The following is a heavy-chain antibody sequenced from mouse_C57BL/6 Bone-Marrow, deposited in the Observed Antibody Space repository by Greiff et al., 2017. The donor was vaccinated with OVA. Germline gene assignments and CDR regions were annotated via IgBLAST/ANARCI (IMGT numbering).Heavy chain of an antibody. CDR2: INPSDSDT. CDR3: AYDYGSSFRYFDV. Sequence: VQLQQPGAELVKPGASVKVSCKASGYTFTSYWMHWVKQRPGQGLEWIGRINPSDSDTNYNQKFKGKATVTVDKSSSTAYMQLSSLTSEDSAVYYCAYDYGSSFRYFDVWGTGTTVTVSS. CDR1: GYTFTSYW. V-gene: IGHV1-74*01. J-gene: IGHJ1*03. D-gene: IGHD1-1*01.